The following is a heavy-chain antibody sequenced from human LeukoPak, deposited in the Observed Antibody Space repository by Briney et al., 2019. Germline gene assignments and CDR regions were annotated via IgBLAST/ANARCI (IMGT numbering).Heavy chain of an antibody. V-gene: IGHV3-7*05. CDR3: ARRGNLDY. CDR1: GFTFSGYW. D-gene: IGHD1-14*01. Sequence: GGSLRLSCAASGFTFSGYWMSWVRQAPGKGLEWVGNIKQDGSEKYYVDSVKGRFTISRDNAKNSLYLQMNSLRAEDTAVYYCARRGNLDYWGQGTLVTVSS. CDR2: IKQDGSEK. J-gene: IGHJ4*02.